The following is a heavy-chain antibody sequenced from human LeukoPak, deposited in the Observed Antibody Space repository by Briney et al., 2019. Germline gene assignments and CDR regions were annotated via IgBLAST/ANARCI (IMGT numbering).Heavy chain of an antibody. V-gene: IGHV1-2*02. Sequence: ASVKVSCKASGYTFSGYYIHWVRQAPGEGLEWVGWIFPRSGDTYYAQKFHGRVTMTRDTSINTAYMELSRLKSDDTGVYFCARPPRDLVSAAPFDYWGQGTLVTVSS. CDR1: GYTFSGYY. CDR3: ARPPRDLVSAAPFDY. J-gene: IGHJ4*02. D-gene: IGHD2-2*01. CDR2: IFPRSGDT.